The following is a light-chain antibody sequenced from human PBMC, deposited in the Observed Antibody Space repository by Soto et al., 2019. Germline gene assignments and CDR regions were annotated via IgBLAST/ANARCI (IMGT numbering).Light chain of an antibody. CDR1: QSVGSNY. V-gene: IGKV3-20*01. J-gene: IGKJ2*01. Sequence: EIVLTQSPGTLSLSPGERATLSCRASQSVGSNYVAWYQQKHGQAPRLLIYGTFSRADGIADRFSASGSGTDFSLTISRLEPEDFAVYYCQHYGSSPPDTFGQGTKLEI. CDR2: GTF. CDR3: QHYGSSPPDT.